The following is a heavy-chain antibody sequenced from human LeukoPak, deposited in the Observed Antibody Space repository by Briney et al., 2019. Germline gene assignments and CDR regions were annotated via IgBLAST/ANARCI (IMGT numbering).Heavy chain of an antibody. CDR1: GDSFTSVTDY. CDR3: AGERGEEYSSGWYKTNYFYN. Sequence: PSETLSLTCTVSGDSFTSVTDYWAWIRQPPGKGLEWIASGDYSGGTYYNPSLESRVAISADMSKNQISLKLTSVTGADTAVYYCAGERGEEYSSGWYKTNYFYNWGQGIRVTVSS. V-gene: IGHV4-39*07. CDR2: GDYSGGT. D-gene: IGHD6-19*01. J-gene: IGHJ4*02.